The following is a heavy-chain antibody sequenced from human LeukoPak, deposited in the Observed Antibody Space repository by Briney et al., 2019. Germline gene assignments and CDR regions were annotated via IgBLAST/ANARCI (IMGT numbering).Heavy chain of an antibody. CDR3: ASLMEYSSSSYLDY. CDR1: EFTSS. CDR2: ISYDGNNK. J-gene: IGHJ4*02. V-gene: IGHV3-30-3*01. D-gene: IGHD6-6*01. Sequence: PGGSLRLSCAASEFTSSWVRQTPGKGLEWVAIISYDGNNKYHADSVRGRFIISRDNPKNSLYLQMNSLRAEDTAVYYCASLMEYSSSSYLDYWGQGTLVTVSS.